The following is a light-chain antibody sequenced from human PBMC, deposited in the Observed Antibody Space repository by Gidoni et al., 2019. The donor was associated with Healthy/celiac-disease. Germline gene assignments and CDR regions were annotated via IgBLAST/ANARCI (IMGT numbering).Light chain of an antibody. V-gene: IGKV3-20*01. CDR2: GAS. CDR3: QQYGSSAWT. J-gene: IGKJ1*01. Sequence: QSPGTLSLSPGERATLSCRASQSVSSSYLAWYQQKPGQAPRLLIYGASSRATGIPDRFSGSGSGTDFTLTISRLEPEDFAVYYCQQYGSSAWTFXXXTKVEIK. CDR1: QSVSSSY.